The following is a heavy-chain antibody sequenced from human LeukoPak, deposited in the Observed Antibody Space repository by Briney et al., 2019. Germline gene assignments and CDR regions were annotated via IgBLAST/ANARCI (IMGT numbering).Heavy chain of an antibody. CDR3: ATICSTSCYGYYMDV. Sequence: EGSLRLSCAASGFMFSSYWMSWVRQAPGKGLEWVANIKHDGSDKYYVDSVTGRFTISRDNAKNSLSLQMNSLRVEDTAVYYCATICSTSCYGYYMDVWGKGTTVTVSS. V-gene: IGHV3-7*01. D-gene: IGHD2-2*01. CDR2: IKHDGSDK. J-gene: IGHJ6*03. CDR1: GFMFSSYW.